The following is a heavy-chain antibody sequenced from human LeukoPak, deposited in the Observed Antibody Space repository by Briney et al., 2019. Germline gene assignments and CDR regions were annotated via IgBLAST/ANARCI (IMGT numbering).Heavy chain of an antibody. CDR3: AKGAPLLWFGELFTFIFDY. Sequence: PGRSLRVSCTASGFTFSSYSIHWVRQAPGKGLEWVALISYDGKKTDYADSVKGRFTISRDNSKNTLYLQMNSLRAEDTAVYYCAKGAPLLWFGELFTFIFDYWGQGTLVTVSS. D-gene: IGHD3-10*01. V-gene: IGHV3-30*04. CDR2: ISYDGKKT. J-gene: IGHJ4*02. CDR1: GFTFSSYS.